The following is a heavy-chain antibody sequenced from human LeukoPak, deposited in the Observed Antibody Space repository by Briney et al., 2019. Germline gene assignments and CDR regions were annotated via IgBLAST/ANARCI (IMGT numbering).Heavy chain of an antibody. CDR1: GFTLSRFI. Sequence: GGSLRLSCTASGFTLSRFIMNWVRQAPGKGLEWVSFISLSGSYMYYADSVKGRFTMTRDNGKNSLYLQMDSLRGEDTAVYYCARENILGDTSTVDSWGQGTLVTVSS. V-gene: IGHV3-21*06. CDR2: ISLSGSYM. CDR3: ARENILGDTSTVDS. J-gene: IGHJ4*02. D-gene: IGHD3-3*02.